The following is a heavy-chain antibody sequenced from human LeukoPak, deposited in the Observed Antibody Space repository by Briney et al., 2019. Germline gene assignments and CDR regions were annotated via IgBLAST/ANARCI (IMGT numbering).Heavy chain of an antibody. Sequence: HPGGSLRLSCAASGFTFSSYGMHWVRQAPGKGLEWVAVIWYDGSNKYYGDSVKGRFTISRDNSKNTLYLQMNSLRAEDTAVYYCARDVGGMAAAGTIGWLDPWGQGTLVTVSS. V-gene: IGHV3-33*01. CDR3: ARDVGGMAAAGTIGWLDP. CDR1: GFTFSSYG. J-gene: IGHJ5*02. CDR2: IWYDGSNK. D-gene: IGHD6-13*01.